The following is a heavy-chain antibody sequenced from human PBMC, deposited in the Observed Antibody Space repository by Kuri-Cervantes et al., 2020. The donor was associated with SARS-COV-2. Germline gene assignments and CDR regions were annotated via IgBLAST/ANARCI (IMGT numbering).Heavy chain of an antibody. CDR2: IKQDGSEK. CDR3: ARVTGSSSWYDSRPNHNWFDP. D-gene: IGHD6-13*01. J-gene: IGHJ5*02. CDR1: GFTFSSYW. Sequence: GGSLRLSCAASGFTFSSYWMSWVRQAPGKGLEWVANIKQDGSEKYYVDSVKGRFTISRDNAKNSLYLQMNSLRAEDTAVYYCARVTGSSSWYDSRPNHNWFDPWGQGTLVTVSS. V-gene: IGHV3-7*01.